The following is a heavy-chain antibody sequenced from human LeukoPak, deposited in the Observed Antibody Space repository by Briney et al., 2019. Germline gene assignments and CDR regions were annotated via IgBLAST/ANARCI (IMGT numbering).Heavy chain of an antibody. V-gene: IGHV3-53*01. J-gene: IGHJ4*02. D-gene: IGHD4-17*01. CDR1: GFTVSSSY. CDR2: IYSGGST. CDR3: ARVSGDSITRFDY. Sequence: PGGSLRLSCAASGFTVSSSYMSWVRQAPGKGLEWVSVIYSGGSTYYADSVKGRFTISRDNSKNSLYLQMHSLRAEDTAVFYCARVSGDSITRFDYWGQGTLVTVSS.